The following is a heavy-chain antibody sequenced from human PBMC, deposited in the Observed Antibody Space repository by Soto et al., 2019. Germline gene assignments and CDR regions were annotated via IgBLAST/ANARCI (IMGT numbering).Heavy chain of an antibody. CDR3: ERDKDYGGPAYFDY. Sequence: ASVKVSCKASGYTFTSYGISWVRQAPGQGLEWMGWISAYNGNTNYAQKLQGRVAMTTDTSTSTAYMELRSLRSDDTAVYYCERDKDYGGPAYFDYWGQGTLVTVSS. J-gene: IGHJ4*02. CDR1: GYTFTSYG. D-gene: IGHD4-17*01. V-gene: IGHV1-18*01. CDR2: ISAYNGNT.